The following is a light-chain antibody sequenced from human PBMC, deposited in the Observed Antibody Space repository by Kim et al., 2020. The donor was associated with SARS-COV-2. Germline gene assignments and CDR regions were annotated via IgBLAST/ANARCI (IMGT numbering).Light chain of an antibody. CDR2: GKN. CDR1: SLRSYY. CDR3: NSRDSSGNHVV. Sequence: ALGQTVRNTCRGDSLRSYYASWYQQKPGQAPVLVIYGKNNRPSGIPDRFSGSSSGNTASLTITGAQAEDEADYYCNSRDSSGNHVVFGGGTQLTVL. V-gene: IGLV3-19*01. J-gene: IGLJ2*01.